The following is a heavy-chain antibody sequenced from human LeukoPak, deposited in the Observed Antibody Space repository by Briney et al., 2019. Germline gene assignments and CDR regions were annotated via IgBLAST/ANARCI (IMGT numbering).Heavy chain of an antibody. D-gene: IGHD3-22*01. V-gene: IGHV4-31*03. CDR3: ARRGDSSGAAFDI. J-gene: IGHJ3*02. CDR2: TYYSGRT. Sequence: KPSQTLSLTCTVSGGSISSGGYYWSWIRQHPGKGLEWIGYTYYSGRTYYNPSLKSRVTISADTSKNQFSLKLSSVTAADTAVYYCARRGDSSGAAFDIWGQGTMVTVSS. CDR1: GGSISSGGYY.